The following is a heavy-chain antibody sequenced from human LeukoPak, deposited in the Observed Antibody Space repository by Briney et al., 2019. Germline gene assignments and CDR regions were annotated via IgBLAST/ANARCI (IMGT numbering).Heavy chain of an antibody. Sequence: GKSLRLSCAASGFTFDDYAMHWVRQDPGKGLEWVSGISWNSGSIGYADSVKGRFTISRDNAKNSLYLQMNSLRAEDTALYYCAKDIGFLEWLLSFDYWGQGTLVTVSS. CDR1: GFTFDDYA. CDR2: ISWNSGSI. D-gene: IGHD3-3*01. J-gene: IGHJ4*02. CDR3: AKDIGFLEWLLSFDY. V-gene: IGHV3-9*01.